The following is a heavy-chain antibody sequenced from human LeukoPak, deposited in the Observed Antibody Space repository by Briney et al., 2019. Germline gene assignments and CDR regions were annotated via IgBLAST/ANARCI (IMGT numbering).Heavy chain of an antibody. CDR1: GDSINTNNW. CDR3: ARTPIRSSSWPS. V-gene: IGHV4-4*02. J-gene: IGHJ5*02. D-gene: IGHD6-13*01. Sequence: SETLSLTCAVSGDSINTNNWWTWVRQPPGKGLEWMGEIYQSGSTNYNPSLKSRVTISVDKSKNQFSLTLNSMTAADTAIYYCARTPIRSSSWPSWGQGTLVIVAS. CDR2: IYQSGST.